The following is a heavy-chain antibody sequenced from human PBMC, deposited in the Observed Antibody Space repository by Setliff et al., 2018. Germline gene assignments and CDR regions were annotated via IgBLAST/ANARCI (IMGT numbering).Heavy chain of an antibody. D-gene: IGHD4-4*01. J-gene: IGHJ6*03. CDR3: ARAYSYYYYYMDV. Sequence: SETLSLTCAVYGGSFSGYYWSWIRQPPGKGLEWIGEINHSGSTNYNPSLKSRVTISVDTSKNQFSLKLSSVTAADTAVYYYARAYSYYYYYMDVWGKGTTVTVSS. V-gene: IGHV4-34*01. CDR1: GGSFSGYY. CDR2: INHSGST.